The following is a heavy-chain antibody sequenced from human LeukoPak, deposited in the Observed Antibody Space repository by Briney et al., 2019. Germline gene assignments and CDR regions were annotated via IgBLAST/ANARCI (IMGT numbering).Heavy chain of an antibody. CDR2: ISGSGGST. CDR1: GFTFSSYA. Sequence: PGGSLRLSCAASGFTFSSYAMSWVRQAPGKGLEWVSAISGSGGSTYYAGSVKGRFTISRDNSKNTLYLQMNSLKAEDTAVYYCAKDILSWRGSHDYWGQGTLVTVSS. V-gene: IGHV3-23*01. D-gene: IGHD1-26*01. CDR3: AKDILSWRGSHDY. J-gene: IGHJ4*02.